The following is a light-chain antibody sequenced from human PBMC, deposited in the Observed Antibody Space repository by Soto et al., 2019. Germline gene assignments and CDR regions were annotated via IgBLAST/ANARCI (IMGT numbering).Light chain of an antibody. J-gene: IGKJ4*01. Sequence: DIQVTQSPSTLSASVGDRVTITCRASQNIGTWLAWYQQKPGKAPKLLIYEASSFERGVPSRFSGSGSGTEFALTISGLQPDDAATYYCQQMTFGGGTKVEIK. CDR3: QQMT. CDR1: QNIGTW. CDR2: EAS. V-gene: IGKV1-5*01.